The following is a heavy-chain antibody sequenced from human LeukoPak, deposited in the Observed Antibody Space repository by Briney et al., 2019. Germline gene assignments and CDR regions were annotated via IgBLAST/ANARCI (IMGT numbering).Heavy chain of an antibody. CDR1: GFTFTSYA. CDR3: AKDRPSTAAAGTGYYYYYYMDV. Sequence: GGSLRVSCAASGFTFTSYAMSWVRQARGKGLEWVSVISGSGGSAYYANSVKGRFTISRDNSKNTLYLQMNSLRAEDTAVYYCAKDRPSTAAAGTGYYYYYYMDVWGKGTTVTVSS. D-gene: IGHD6-13*01. CDR2: ISGSGGSA. V-gene: IGHV3-23*01. J-gene: IGHJ6*03.